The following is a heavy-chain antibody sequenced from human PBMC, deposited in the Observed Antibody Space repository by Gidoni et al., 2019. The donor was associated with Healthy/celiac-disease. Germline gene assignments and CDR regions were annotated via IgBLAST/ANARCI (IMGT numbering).Heavy chain of an antibody. Sequence: EVQLVESGGGVVQPGRSLRLSCAASGSTFDDYAMHWVRQAPGKGLALVSGISWNSGSIGYADSVKGRFTISRDNAKNSLYLQMNSLRAEDTALYYCAKDIAQYYGSGSYFDYWGQGTLVTVSS. V-gene: IGHV3-9*01. D-gene: IGHD3-10*01. J-gene: IGHJ4*02. CDR1: GSTFDDYA. CDR3: AKDIAQYYGSGSYFDY. CDR2: ISWNSGSI.